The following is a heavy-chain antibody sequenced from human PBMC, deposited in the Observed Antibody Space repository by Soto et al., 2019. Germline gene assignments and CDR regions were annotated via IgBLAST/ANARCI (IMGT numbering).Heavy chain of an antibody. D-gene: IGHD4-17*01. CDR2: IHYSGRT. CDR3: ARDGYRDRGVKHWFDP. Sequence: QVQLQESGPGLVRPSQTLSLTCTVSGASISGSVYYWSWIRQHPGKGLEWIGYIHYSGRTDYNPSLKRRVTISVDMSKNQFSLILTSLTAADTAVYYCARDGYRDRGVKHWFDPWGQGTLVTVSS. J-gene: IGHJ5*02. V-gene: IGHV4-31*03. CDR1: GASISGSVYY.